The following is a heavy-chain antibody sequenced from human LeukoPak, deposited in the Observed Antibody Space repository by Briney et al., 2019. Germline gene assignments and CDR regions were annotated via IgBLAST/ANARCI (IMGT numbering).Heavy chain of an antibody. Sequence: GSLRLSCAASGFTFSDYYMSWIRQAPGKGLEWVSYISSSGSTIYYADSVKGRFTISRDNAKNSLYLQMNSLRAEDTAVYYCAREKRDSSGYYRGPRGYWGQGTLVTVSS. V-gene: IGHV3-11*01. CDR3: AREKRDSSGYYRGPRGY. J-gene: IGHJ4*02. CDR1: GFTFSDYY. D-gene: IGHD3-22*01. CDR2: ISSSGSTI.